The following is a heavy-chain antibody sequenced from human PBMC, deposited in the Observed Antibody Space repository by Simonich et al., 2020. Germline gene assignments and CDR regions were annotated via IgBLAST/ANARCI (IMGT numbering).Heavy chain of an antibody. CDR2: INQSRST. D-gene: IGHD1-1*01. Sequence: QVQLQQWGAGLLKPSETLSLTCAVYGGSFSGYYWSWIRQPPGKGLEWIGEINQSRSTNYNPSLKRRVTISVDTSKNQFSLKLSSVTAADTAVYYCARHLQLGPFDYWGQGTLVTVSS. J-gene: IGHJ4*02. CDR1: GGSFSGYY. CDR3: ARHLQLGPFDY. V-gene: IGHV4-34*01.